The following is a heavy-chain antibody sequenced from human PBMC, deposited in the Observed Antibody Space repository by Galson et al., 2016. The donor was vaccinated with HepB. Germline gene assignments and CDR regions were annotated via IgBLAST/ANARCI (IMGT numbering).Heavy chain of an antibody. CDR2: IYPGDSDA. CDR3: ARVMVRGTHCLDV. Sequence: QSGAEVTKPGESLTISCQGSRDSFTGYWIAWVRQMPGKGLEWMGIIYPGDSDAKYSTSFQGHVTFSADKSTTTAYLQWSSLTVADGAIYYCARVMVRGTHCLDVWGQGTLVTVSA. V-gene: IGHV5-51*01. D-gene: IGHD3-10*01. J-gene: IGHJ4*02. CDR1: RDSFTGYW.